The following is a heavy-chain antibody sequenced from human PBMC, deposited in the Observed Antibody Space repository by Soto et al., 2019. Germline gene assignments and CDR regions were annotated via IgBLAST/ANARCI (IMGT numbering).Heavy chain of an antibody. Sequence: QVQLQESGPGLVKPSETLSLTCTVSGGSISSYYWSWIRQPPGKGLEWIGYIYYSGSTNYNPSLKSRVTISVDTSKNQFSRKLSSGPAADTAVYYCARRGDIGLYNWFDPWGQGTLVTVSS. V-gene: IGHV4-59*08. CDR1: GGSISSYY. CDR3: ARRGDIGLYNWFDP. D-gene: IGHD5-12*01. J-gene: IGHJ5*02. CDR2: IYYSGST.